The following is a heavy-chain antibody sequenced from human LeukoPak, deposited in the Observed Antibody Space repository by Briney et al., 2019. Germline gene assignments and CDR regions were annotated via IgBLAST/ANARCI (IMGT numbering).Heavy chain of an antibody. J-gene: IGHJ4*02. D-gene: IGHD3-22*01. CDR1: GFTFSNAW. Sequence: PGGSLRLSCAASGFTFSNAWMSWVRQAAGKGPELLGRIKSKSDGGTTDYAAPAKGRFTISRDDSKNTVYLQMNSLTTEDTAVYYCSTYRYKYDTSGEDHWGQGTLVTVSS. CDR3: STYRYKYDTSGEDH. V-gene: IGHV3-15*01. CDR2: IKSKSDGGTT.